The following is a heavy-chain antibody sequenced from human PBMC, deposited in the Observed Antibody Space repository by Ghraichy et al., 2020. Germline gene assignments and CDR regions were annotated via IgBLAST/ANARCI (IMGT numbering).Heavy chain of an antibody. CDR1: GGAISSGGYY. D-gene: IGHD5-12*01. Sequence: SETLSLTCTVSGGAISSGGYYWSWIRQHPGKGLEWIGYMYYSGNTYYNPSLRSRVSTSVDTSKSQFSLKLSSVTAADTAVYYCARGRGYSGYDDFRDSGMDVWGQGTTVTVSS. V-gene: IGHV4-31*03. CDR3: ARGRGYSGYDDFRDSGMDV. CDR2: MYYSGNT. J-gene: IGHJ6*02.